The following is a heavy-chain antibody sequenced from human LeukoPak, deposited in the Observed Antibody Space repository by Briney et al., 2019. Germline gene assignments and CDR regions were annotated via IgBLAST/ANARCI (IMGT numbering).Heavy chain of an antibody. D-gene: IGHD2-2*01. CDR1: GITFDDYA. CDR3: AKARYSFTSSSVFDY. Sequence: QSGGSLRLSCVASGITFDDYAMHWVRQAPGKGLEWVSGISWNSGSIGYADSVKGRFTISRDNAKNSLYLQMNSLRAEDMAFYYCAKARYSFTSSSVFDYWGQGTLVTVSS. V-gene: IGHV3-9*03. CDR2: ISWNSGSI. J-gene: IGHJ4*02.